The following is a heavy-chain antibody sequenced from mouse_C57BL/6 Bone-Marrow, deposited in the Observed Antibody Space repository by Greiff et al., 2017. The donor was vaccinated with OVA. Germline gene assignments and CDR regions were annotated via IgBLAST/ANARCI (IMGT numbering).Heavy chain of an antibody. CDR1: GYTFTSYW. CDR3: ARGDGNYVGNYYAMDY. J-gene: IGHJ4*01. D-gene: IGHD2-1*01. Sequence: QVQLKQPGAELVKPGASVKLSCKASGYTFTSYWMHWVKQRPGRGLEWIGRIDPNSGGTKYNEKFKSKATLTVDKPSSTAYMQLSSLTSEDSAVYYCARGDGNYVGNYYAMDYWGQGTSVTVSS. CDR2: IDPNSGGT. V-gene: IGHV1-72*01.